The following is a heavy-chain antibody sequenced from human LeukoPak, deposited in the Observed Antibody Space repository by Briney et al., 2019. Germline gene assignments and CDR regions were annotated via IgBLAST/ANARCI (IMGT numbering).Heavy chain of an antibody. CDR1: GGSISSSSYY. CDR3: ARHPGTFDI. Sequence: KPSETLSLTCTVSGGSISSSSYYWGWIRQPPGKGLEWIESFSYRGSTYYSPSLKSRVTISVDTSQNQFSLNLSSVTAADTAVYYCARHPGTFDIWGQGTMVTVSS. V-gene: IGHV4-39*01. CDR2: FSYRGST. J-gene: IGHJ3*02.